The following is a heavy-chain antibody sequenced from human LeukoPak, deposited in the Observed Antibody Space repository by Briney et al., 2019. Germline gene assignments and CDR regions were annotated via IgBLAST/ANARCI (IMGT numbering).Heavy chain of an antibody. V-gene: IGHV1-2*02. CDR1: GYTFTAYA. Sequence: GDSVKVSCKSSGYTFTAYAMHWVRQAPGQGLEWMGWITPSDGANYAQKFQGRVTMTRDTSMSTAYMDLNRLTSDDTAVYFCARDRYGDGFAHFDYWGQGTLVTVSS. CDR2: ITPSDGA. D-gene: IGHD5-24*01. CDR3: ARDRYGDGFAHFDY. J-gene: IGHJ4*02.